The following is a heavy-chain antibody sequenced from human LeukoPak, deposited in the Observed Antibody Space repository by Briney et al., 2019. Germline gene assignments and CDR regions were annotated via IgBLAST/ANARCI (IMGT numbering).Heavy chain of an antibody. D-gene: IGHD6-13*01. CDR3: AKSSSSWGYYYYYMDV. Sequence: GGSLRLSCAASGFTFSSYGMHWVRQAPGKGLEWVAVISYDGSNKYYADSVKGRFTISRDNSKNTLYLQMNSLRAEDTAVYYCAKSSSSWGYYYYYMDVWGKGTTVTVSS. V-gene: IGHV3-30*18. J-gene: IGHJ6*03. CDR1: GFTFSSYG. CDR2: ISYDGSNK.